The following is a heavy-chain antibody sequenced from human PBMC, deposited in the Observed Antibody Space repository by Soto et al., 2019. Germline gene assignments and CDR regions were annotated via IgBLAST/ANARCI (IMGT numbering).Heavy chain of an antibody. Sequence: GGSLRLSCAASGFTFNSYAVSWVRQAPGKGLEWVSAISDIGGTTYYADSVKGRFTISRDNSKNTLYLQMNSLRAEDAAVYYCAREYSSAWKTLDYWSQRTPVTVSS. D-gene: IGHD6-19*01. CDR2: ISDIGGTT. J-gene: IGHJ4*02. V-gene: IGHV3-23*01. CDR3: AREYSSAWKTLDY. CDR1: GFTFNSYA.